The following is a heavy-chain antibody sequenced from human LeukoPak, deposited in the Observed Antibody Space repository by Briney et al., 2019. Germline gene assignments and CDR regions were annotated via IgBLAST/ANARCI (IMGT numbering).Heavy chain of an antibody. CDR1: GYTFTGYY. CDR2: INPNSGGT. V-gene: IGHV1-2*02. D-gene: IGHD2-8*01. Sequence: ASVKVSCKASGYTFTGYYMHWVRQAPGQGLEWMGWINPNSGGTNYAQKFQGRVTMTRSTSISTAYMELSSLRFEDTAVYFCTRSVRNGYFDYWGQGTLVTVSS. CDR3: TRSVRNGYFDY. J-gene: IGHJ4*02.